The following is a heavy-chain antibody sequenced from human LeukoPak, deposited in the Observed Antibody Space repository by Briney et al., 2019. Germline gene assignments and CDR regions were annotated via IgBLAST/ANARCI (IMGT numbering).Heavy chain of an antibody. J-gene: IGHJ4*02. V-gene: IGHV4-30-2*01. Sequence: SSETLSLTCAVSGGSISSGGYSWSWIRQPPGKGLEWIGYIYHSGSTYYNPSLKSRVTISVDRSKNQFSLKLSSVTAADTAVYYCARTAYGSSPGWGQGTLVTVSS. CDR2: IYHSGST. CDR3: ARTAYGSSPG. CDR1: GGSISSGGYS. D-gene: IGHD6-6*01.